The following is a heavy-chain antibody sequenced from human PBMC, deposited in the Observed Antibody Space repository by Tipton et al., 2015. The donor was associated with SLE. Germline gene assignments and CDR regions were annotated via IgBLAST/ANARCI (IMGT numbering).Heavy chain of an antibody. CDR3: ARGIDPTSSRISDY. D-gene: IGHD2-2*01. CDR2: TNEDGTIT. V-gene: IGHV3-74*01. J-gene: IGHJ4*02. CDR1: GFTFRSYW. Sequence: GSLRLSCAASGFTFRSYWMHWIRQAPGKGLVWVSRTNEDGTITSYEDSVKGRFTISRDNAKNILYLQMNSPRVEDTALYYCARGIDPTSSRISDYWGQGTLLSVSS.